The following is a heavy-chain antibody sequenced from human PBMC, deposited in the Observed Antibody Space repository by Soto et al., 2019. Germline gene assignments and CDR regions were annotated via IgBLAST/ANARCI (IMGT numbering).Heavy chain of an antibody. J-gene: IGHJ6*02. CDR1: GYTLTELS. D-gene: IGHD2-15*01. CDR3: ATVGADIVVVVAATRDYGMDV. CDR2: FDPEDGET. Sequence: QVQLVQSGAEVKKPGASVKVSCKVSGYTLTELSMHWVRQAPGKGLEWMGGFDPEDGETIYAQKFQGRVTMTEDTATDTAYMELSSLRSEDTAVYYCATVGADIVVVVAATRDYGMDVWGQGTTVTVSS. V-gene: IGHV1-24*01.